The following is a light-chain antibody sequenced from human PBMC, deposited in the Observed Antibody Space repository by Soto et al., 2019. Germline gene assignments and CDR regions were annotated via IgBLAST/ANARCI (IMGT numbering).Light chain of an antibody. CDR3: HQYGSSPFT. CDR2: GAS. J-gene: IGKJ3*01. Sequence: EVVLTQSPATLSLSPGERATLSCRANQSVSANYLAWYQQKPGQAPRLLIYGASSRATVIPDRFSGSGSGTDFPLTISRLEPEDFAVFYCHQYGSSPFTFGPGTKVDIK. CDR1: QSVSANY. V-gene: IGKV3-20*01.